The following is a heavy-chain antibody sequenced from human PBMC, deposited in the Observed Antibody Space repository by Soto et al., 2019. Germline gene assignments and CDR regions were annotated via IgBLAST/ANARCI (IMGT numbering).Heavy chain of an antibody. CDR1: GGTFSSYS. D-gene: IGHD3-22*01. Sequence: SVKVSCKGSGGTFSSYSISWVRQAPGQGLEWMGGIIPIFGTANYAQKFQGRVTITADESTSTAYMELSSLRSEDTAVYYCARGLYDSSGYYYGPKGYYYYGMDVWGQGTTVTVSS. CDR3: ARGLYDSSGYYYGPKGYYYYGMDV. V-gene: IGHV1-69*13. CDR2: IIPIFGTA. J-gene: IGHJ6*02.